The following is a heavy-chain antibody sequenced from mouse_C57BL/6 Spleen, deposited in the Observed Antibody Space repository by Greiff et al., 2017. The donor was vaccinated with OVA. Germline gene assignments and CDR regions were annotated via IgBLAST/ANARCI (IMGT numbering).Heavy chain of an antibody. CDR3: ARCPYDYDGAWFAY. Sequence: QVQLQQPGAELVKPGASVKLSCKASGYTFTSYWMHWVKQRPGRGLEWIGRIVPNSGGTKYNEKFKSKATLTVDKPSSTAYMQLSSLTSEDSAVYYCARCPYDYDGAWFAYWGQGTLVTVSA. CDR1: GYTFTSYW. J-gene: IGHJ3*01. CDR2: IVPNSGGT. D-gene: IGHD2-4*01. V-gene: IGHV1-72*01.